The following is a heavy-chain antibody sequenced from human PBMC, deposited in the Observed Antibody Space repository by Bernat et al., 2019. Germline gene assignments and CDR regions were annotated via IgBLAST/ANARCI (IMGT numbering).Heavy chain of an antibody. CDR3: TRDPMTTVTGYYYYNYMDV. V-gene: IGHV3-49*04. CDR2: IRSKAYGGTT. J-gene: IGHJ6*03. Sequence: EVQLVESGGGLVQPGRSLRLSCTASGFTFGDYAMSWVRQAPGKGLEWVGFIRSKAYGGTTEYAVYVKGRVNISREDSKSIAYLQMNILKTEDSAVYYCTRDPMTTVTGYYYYNYMDVWGKGTTVTVSS. CDR1: GFTFGDYA. D-gene: IGHD4-17*01.